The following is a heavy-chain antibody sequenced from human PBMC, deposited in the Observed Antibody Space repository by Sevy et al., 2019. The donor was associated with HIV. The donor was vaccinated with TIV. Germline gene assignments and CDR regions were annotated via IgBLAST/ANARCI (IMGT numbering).Heavy chain of an antibody. CDR3: ASGVTVTTVPYYFDY. CDR2: INHSGSI. Sequence: SETLSLTCAVYSGSFSAYYWSWIRQPPGKGLEWIGEINHSGSINYNPSLKSRVTISLHTSKNQFSLKLTSVTAADTAVYYCASGVTVTTVPYYFDYWGQGTLVTVSS. D-gene: IGHD4-4*01. J-gene: IGHJ4*02. V-gene: IGHV4-34*01. CDR1: SGSFSAYY.